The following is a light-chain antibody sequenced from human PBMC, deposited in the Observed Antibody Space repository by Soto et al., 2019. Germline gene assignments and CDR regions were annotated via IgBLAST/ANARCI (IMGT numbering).Light chain of an antibody. CDR3: QQYNNWPPIT. Sequence: EIVLTQSPATLSLSPGERATLSCRASQSVNNFLAWYQQRPGQAPRLLMYEASTRATGIPARFSGSGSGTEFTLTISSLQSEDFAVYYCQQYNNWPPITFGQGTRLEIK. CDR2: EAS. V-gene: IGKV3D-15*01. CDR1: QSVNNF. J-gene: IGKJ5*01.